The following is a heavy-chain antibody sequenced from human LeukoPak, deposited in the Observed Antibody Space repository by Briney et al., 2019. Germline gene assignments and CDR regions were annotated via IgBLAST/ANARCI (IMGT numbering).Heavy chain of an antibody. CDR3: ARGIGYYYGMDV. CDR2: MSPNSGNT. D-gene: IGHD1-26*01. Sequence: GASVKVSCKASEYTFTSYDVNWVRQATGQGLEWMGWMSPNSGNTAYAQKFQGRVTMTRNTSISTAYMELSSLRSEDTAVYYCARGIGYYYGMDVWGQGTTVTVSS. CDR1: EYTFTSYD. V-gene: IGHV1-8*01. J-gene: IGHJ6*02.